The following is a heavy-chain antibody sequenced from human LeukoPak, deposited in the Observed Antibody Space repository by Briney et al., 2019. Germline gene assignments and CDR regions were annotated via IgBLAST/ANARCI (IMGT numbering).Heavy chain of an antibody. D-gene: IGHD5-12*01. J-gene: IGHJ4*02. CDR2: INTSGGST. V-gene: IGHV1-46*01. CDR1: GYIFTNYY. CDR3: ARDVFLSGSLSPIDY. Sequence: ASVKVSCKASGYIFTNYYIHWVRQAPGQGLEWMGIINTSGGSTSSAQKFQGRLTMTRDTSTSTVYMELSSLRSEDTALCYCARDVFLSGSLSPIDYWGQGTLVTVSS.